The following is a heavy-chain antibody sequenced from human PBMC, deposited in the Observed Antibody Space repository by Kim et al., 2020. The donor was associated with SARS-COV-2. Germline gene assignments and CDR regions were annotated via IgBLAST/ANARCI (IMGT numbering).Heavy chain of an antibody. V-gene: IGHV6-1*01. D-gene: IGHD3-10*01. J-gene: IGHJ4*02. CDR3: ARLSAGVTSRDY. Sequence: DYAVSGKSRITIRPDTSKNQFSLQLNSVTPEDTAVYYCARLSAGVTSRDYWGQGTLVTVSS.